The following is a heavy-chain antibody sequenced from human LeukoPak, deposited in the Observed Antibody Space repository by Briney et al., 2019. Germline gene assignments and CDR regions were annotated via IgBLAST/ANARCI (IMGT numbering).Heavy chain of an antibody. CDR2: ISYDGSNK. Sequence: GGSLRLSCAASGFTFSSYGMHWVRQAPGKGLEWVAVISYDGSNKYYADSVKGRFTISRDNSKNTPYLQMNSLRAEDTAVYYCAKDFYGSGSWLDAFDIWGQGTMVTVSS. D-gene: IGHD3-10*01. CDR1: GFTFSSYG. J-gene: IGHJ3*02. V-gene: IGHV3-30*18. CDR3: AKDFYGSGSWLDAFDI.